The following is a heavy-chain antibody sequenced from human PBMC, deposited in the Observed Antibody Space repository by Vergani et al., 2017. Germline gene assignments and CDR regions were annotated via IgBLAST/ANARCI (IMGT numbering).Heavy chain of an antibody. V-gene: IGHV1-46*01. CDR3: ARYSRDDFWSGFNWYFDL. J-gene: IGHJ2*01. D-gene: IGHD3-3*01. CDR2: INPSGGST. Sequence: QVQLVQSGAEVKKPGASVNVSCKASGYTFTSYYMHWVRQAPGQGLEWMGIINPSGGSTSYAQKFQGWVTMTRDTSISTAYMELSRLRSDDTAVYYCARYSRDDFWSGFNWYFDLWGRGTLVTVSS. CDR1: GYTFTSYY.